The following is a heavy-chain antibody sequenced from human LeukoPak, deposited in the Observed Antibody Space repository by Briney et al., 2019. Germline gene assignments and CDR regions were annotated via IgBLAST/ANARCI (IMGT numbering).Heavy chain of an antibody. J-gene: IGHJ4*02. D-gene: IGHD3-10*01. CDR1: GESFGGYY. CDR3: ARGLWFGDENPPYFDY. V-gene: IGHV4-34*01. CDR2: IHHSGNS. Sequence: SETLSLTCAIYGESFGGYYWSWIRQSPGKGLEWIGEIHHSGNSNYNPSLKSRVTLSIDTSKNQFSLKLSSVTAADTAVYYCARGLWFGDENPPYFDYWGQGILVTVSS.